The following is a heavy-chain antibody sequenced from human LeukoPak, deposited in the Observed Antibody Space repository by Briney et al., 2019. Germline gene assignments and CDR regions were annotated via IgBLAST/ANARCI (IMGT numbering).Heavy chain of an antibody. Sequence: GAAVKVSRKASGYTFTSYGISWGRQAPGQGVEGMGWISAYNGNTNYAQKLQGTVTMTTDTSTSTAYMELRSLRSDDTAVYYCASSPRGIVGAPQLDFDYWGQGTLVTVSS. J-gene: IGHJ4*02. CDR3: ASSPRGIVGAPQLDFDY. CDR2: ISAYNGNT. V-gene: IGHV1-18*01. D-gene: IGHD1-26*01. CDR1: GYTFTSYG.